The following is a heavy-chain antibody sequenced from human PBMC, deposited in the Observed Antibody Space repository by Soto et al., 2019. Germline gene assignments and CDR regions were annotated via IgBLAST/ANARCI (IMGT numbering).Heavy chain of an antibody. CDR1: GGSVSSRSYY. D-gene: IGHD3-9*01. CDR3: ARRVGAPRYFGLGV. V-gene: IGHV4-39*01. Sequence: SETLSLTCIVSGGSVSSRSYYWGWIRQPPGKGLEWIGCIYYDGSTYYNPSLKSRVTISVDTSKNQFSLQLRFVTAADTALYFCARRVGAPRYFGLGVWGQGTPVTVS. J-gene: IGHJ6*01. CDR2: IYYDGST.